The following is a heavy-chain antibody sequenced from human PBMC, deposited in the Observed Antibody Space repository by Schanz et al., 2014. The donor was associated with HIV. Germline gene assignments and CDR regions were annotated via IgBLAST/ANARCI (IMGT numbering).Heavy chain of an antibody. CDR3: AKSTWVDN. V-gene: IGHV3-23*01. D-gene: IGHD2-2*01. CDR1: GFTFSSLG. Sequence: EVQLLESGGGLVQPGGSLRLSCAASGFTFSSLGMSWVRQAPGEGLEWVSGISEFGGSAWYADFVKGRFTISRDNSKNTLYLQMDSLRAEDTALYFCAKSTWVDNCGQGTLVTVSS. CDR2: ISEFGGSA. J-gene: IGHJ4*02.